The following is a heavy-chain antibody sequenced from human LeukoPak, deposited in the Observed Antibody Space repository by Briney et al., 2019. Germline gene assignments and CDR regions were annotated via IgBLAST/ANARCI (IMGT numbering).Heavy chain of an antibody. Sequence: SETLSLTCTVSGGSISSSSYYWGWIRQPPGKGLEWIGSIYYSGSTYYNPSLKSRVTISVDTSKNQFSLKLSSVTAADTAVYYCAIESPYSGYDLRDYWGQGTLVTVSS. CDR3: AIESPYSGYDLRDY. J-gene: IGHJ4*02. CDR2: IYYSGST. D-gene: IGHD5-12*01. CDR1: GGSISSSSYY. V-gene: IGHV4-39*02.